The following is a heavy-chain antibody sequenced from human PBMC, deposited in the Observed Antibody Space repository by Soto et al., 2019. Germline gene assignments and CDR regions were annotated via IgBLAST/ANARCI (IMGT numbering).Heavy chain of an antibody. CDR1: GFTFSSYD. CDR3: ARAPRYCSGGSCYRWFDP. J-gene: IGHJ5*02. Sequence: GGSLRLSCAASGFTFSSYDMHWVRQATGKGLEWVSAIGTAGDTYYPGSVKGRFTISRENAKNSLYLQMNSLRAGDTAVYYCARAPRYCSGGSCYRWFDPWGQGTLVTVSS. V-gene: IGHV3-13*01. CDR2: IGTAGDT. D-gene: IGHD2-15*01.